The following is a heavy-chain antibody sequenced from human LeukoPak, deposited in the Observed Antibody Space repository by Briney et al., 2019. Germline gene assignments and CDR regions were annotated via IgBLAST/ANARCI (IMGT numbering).Heavy chain of an antibody. J-gene: IGHJ4*02. D-gene: IGHD5-12*01. Sequence: GGSLRLSCAASGFGFSNYWMSWVRQAPGKGLEWVANMNEDGSEKNYVDSVKGRFTISRDNAQDSLYLQMNSLRAEDTAVYYCARVEVDRRGYSGYDFFDYWGQGTLVTVSS. CDR3: ARVEVDRRGYSGYDFFDY. V-gene: IGHV3-7*01. CDR1: GFGFSNYW. CDR2: MNEDGSEK.